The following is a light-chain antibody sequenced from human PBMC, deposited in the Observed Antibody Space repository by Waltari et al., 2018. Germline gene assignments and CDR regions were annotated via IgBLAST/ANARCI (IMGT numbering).Light chain of an antibody. V-gene: IGKV4-1*01. J-gene: IGKJ5*01. Sequence: DIVMTQSPESLAVSLGEGATINCKSSQSVLSSSNTKNYLSWFQQKPGQPPKMLISWASTRESGVPDRFSSSGSGTDFTLTITSLQAEDVAVYYCQQYYTSPITFGQGTRLTIK. CDR1: QSVLSSSNTKNY. CDR2: WAS. CDR3: QQYYTSPIT.